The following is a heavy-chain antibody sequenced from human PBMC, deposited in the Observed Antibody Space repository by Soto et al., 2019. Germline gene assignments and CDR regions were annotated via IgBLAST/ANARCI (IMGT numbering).Heavy chain of an antibody. CDR3: ARHGFYGDYASNYFDP. V-gene: IGHV5-51*01. D-gene: IGHD4-17*01. J-gene: IGHJ5*02. CDR2: IHPGESDT. Sequence: GESLKISCKSYGYSFTTYWIAWVRQMPGKGLEWMGSIHPGESDTRYSPSFQGQVTISADRSITTAYLQWSSLKASDTAMYYCARHGFYGDYASNYFDPWGQGTLVTVSS. CDR1: GYSFTTYW.